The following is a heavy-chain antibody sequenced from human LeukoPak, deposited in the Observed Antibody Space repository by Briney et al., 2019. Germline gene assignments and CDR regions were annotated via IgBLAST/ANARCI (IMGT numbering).Heavy chain of an antibody. V-gene: IGHV3-20*04. CDR1: GFTFDDYG. CDR3: ARGRHSSSYDYFDY. D-gene: IGHD6-13*01. CDR2: INWNGGST. Sequence: PGGSLRLSCAASGFTFDDYGMSWVRQAPGKGLEWVSGINWNGGSTGYADSVKGRFTISRDNAKNSLYLQMNSLRAEDTALYYCARGRHSSSYDYFDYWGQGTLVTVSS. J-gene: IGHJ4*02.